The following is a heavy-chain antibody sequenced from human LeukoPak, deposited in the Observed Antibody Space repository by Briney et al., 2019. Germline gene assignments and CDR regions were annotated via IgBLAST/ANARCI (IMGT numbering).Heavy chain of an antibody. CDR2: ISGSGGST. CDR1: GFTFSSYA. D-gene: IGHD4-17*01. J-gene: IGHJ5*02. V-gene: IGHV3-23*01. CDR3: AKYGDYWGEDWFDP. Sequence: GGSLRLSCAASGFTFSSYAMSSVRQALGKGLEWVSAISGSGGSTYYADSVKGRFTISRDTSTNTLYLQMNCLRAEDTAVYYCAKYGDYWGEDWFDPWGQGTLVTVSS.